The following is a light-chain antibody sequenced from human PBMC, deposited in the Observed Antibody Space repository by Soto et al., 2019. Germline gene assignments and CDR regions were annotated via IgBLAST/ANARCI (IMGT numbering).Light chain of an antibody. CDR2: GAS. V-gene: IGKV3-15*01. J-gene: IGKJ1*01. CDR1: QSVSSN. Sequence: EIVMTQSPATLSVSPGERATLSCRASQSVSSNLAWYQQKPGQAPRLHIYGASTRATGIPARFSGSGSGTEFTLTISSLQSEDFAVYYCQQYNNWPRTVGQGTKVEIK. CDR3: QQYNNWPRT.